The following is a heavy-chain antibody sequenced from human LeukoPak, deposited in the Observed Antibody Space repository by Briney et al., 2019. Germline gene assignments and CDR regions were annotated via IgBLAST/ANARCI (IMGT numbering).Heavy chain of an antibody. D-gene: IGHD3-22*01. Sequence: PGGSLRLSCAASGFTFSTYWMHWVRQAPGEGLVWVSRIKSDGSTNYADSVKGRFTISRDNAKNTVSLQMNSLRPEDTGVYYCARAPSEIGGYYPEYFRHWGQGTLVTVPS. CDR3: ARAPSEIGGYYPEYFRH. V-gene: IGHV3-74*01. J-gene: IGHJ1*01. CDR1: GFTFSTYW. CDR2: IKSDGST.